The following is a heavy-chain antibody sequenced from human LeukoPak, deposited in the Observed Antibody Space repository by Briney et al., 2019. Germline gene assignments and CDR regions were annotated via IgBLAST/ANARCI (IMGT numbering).Heavy chain of an antibody. Sequence: GASVKVSCKASGYTFTSYGISWVRQAPGQGLEWMGWISAYNGNTNYAQKLQGRVTMTTDTSTSTAYMELRSLRSDDTAVYYCARTSTMVRGVIRFDAFDIWGQGTMVTVSS. CDR1: GYTFTSYG. CDR2: ISAYNGNT. V-gene: IGHV1-18*01. J-gene: IGHJ3*02. D-gene: IGHD3-10*01. CDR3: ARTSTMVRGVIRFDAFDI.